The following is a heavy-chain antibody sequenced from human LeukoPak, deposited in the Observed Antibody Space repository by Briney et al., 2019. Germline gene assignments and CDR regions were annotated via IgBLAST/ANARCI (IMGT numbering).Heavy chain of an antibody. Sequence: GGSLRLSCAASGFTFSYYPMHWVRQAPGKGLEWVSTISYAGSKIYYADSVKGRFTISRDNSKNTLYLQMNSLRTEDTAVYYCARGPYYDGSGYDFDYWGQGTLVTVSS. CDR2: ISYAGSKI. D-gene: IGHD3-22*01. CDR1: GFTFSYYP. CDR3: ARGPYYDGSGYDFDY. J-gene: IGHJ4*02. V-gene: IGHV3-30-3*01.